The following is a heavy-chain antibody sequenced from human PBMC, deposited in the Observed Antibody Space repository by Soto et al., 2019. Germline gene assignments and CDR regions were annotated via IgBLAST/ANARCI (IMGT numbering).Heavy chain of an antibody. Sequence: EVQLVESGGGLVQPGGSLRLSCAAAGFTFSSNDMNWVRQAPGKGLEWVSSISSSSSYIYYADSVKGRFTISRDNAKNSLYLQMNSLRAEDTGVYYCARPEYYYDSTGYYGYWGQGTLVTVSS. V-gene: IGHV3-21*01. CDR3: ARPEYYYDSTGYYGY. D-gene: IGHD3-22*01. J-gene: IGHJ4*02. CDR1: GFTFSSND. CDR2: ISSSSSYI.